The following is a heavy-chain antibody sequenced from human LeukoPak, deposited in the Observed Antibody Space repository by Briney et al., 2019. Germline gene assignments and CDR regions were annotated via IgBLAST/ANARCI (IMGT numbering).Heavy chain of an antibody. CDR2: IYPGDSDT. J-gene: IGHJ4*02. CDR1: GYSFTSYW. CDR3: ARLRYCSSTSCYGPAY. V-gene: IGHV5-51*01. D-gene: IGHD2-2*01. Sequence: GESLKISCKGSGYSFTSYWIGWVRQMPGKGLEWMGIIYPGDSDTRYSPSFPVQVTISADESISTAYLQWSSLRASDTARYYCARLRYCSSTSCYGPAYWGQGTLVTVSS.